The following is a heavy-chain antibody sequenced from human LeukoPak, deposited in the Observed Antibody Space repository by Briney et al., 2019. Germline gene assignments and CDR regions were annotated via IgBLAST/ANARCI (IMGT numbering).Heavy chain of an antibody. J-gene: IGHJ3*02. D-gene: IGHD6-19*01. V-gene: IGHV1-18*01. CDR1: GDSFTSYG. Sequence: ASVMVSCKTSGDSFTSYGISWVRQAPGEGLEWMGWVSAYNGNTNYAQKVQGRVTMTTDTSTSTAYMELRSLRSDDTAVYYCARGLQENLAWLTAFSAFDIWGQGTMVTVSS. CDR2: VSAYNGNT. CDR3: ARGLQENLAWLTAFSAFDI.